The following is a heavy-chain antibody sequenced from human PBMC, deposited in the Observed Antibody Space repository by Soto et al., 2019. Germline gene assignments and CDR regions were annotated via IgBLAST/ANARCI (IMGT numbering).Heavy chain of an antibody. V-gene: IGHV3-64D*06. CDR1: GLSFNDYA. D-gene: IGHD3-3*01. CDR2: ISSNGVST. J-gene: IGHJ4*02. Sequence: GGSLRLSCSSSGLSFNDYAMHWVRQAAGKGLKYVSSISSNGVSTYYADSVKGRFTISRDNSKNTLYLRMNSLRVEDTAVYYCVKDRFVNYWGQGALVTVSS. CDR3: VKDRFVNY.